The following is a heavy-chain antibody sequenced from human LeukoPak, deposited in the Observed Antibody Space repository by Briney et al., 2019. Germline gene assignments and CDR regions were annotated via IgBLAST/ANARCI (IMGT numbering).Heavy chain of an antibody. J-gene: IGHJ3*02. CDR1: GFTFSSTS. V-gene: IGHV3-23*01. D-gene: IGHD4-17*01. CDR3: AAEGYGDYGDAFDI. Sequence: GGSLRLSCAASGFTFSSTSMSWVRQAPGKGLEWVAVTVGGGDGTYYADSVKGRFTISRDNSNNTLYLQMNSLRAEDTAMYYCAAEGYGDYGDAFDIWGQGTMVTVSS. CDR2: TVGGGDGT.